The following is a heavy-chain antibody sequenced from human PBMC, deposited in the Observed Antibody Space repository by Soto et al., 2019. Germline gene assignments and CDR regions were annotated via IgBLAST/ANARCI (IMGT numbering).Heavy chain of an antibody. CDR1: GFTFSSYA. CDR3: ARDRPGEYSSSPNYYFDY. D-gene: IGHD6-13*01. J-gene: IGHJ4*02. V-gene: IGHV3-30-3*01. Sequence: PGGSLRLSCAASGFTFSSYAMHWVRQAPGKGLEWVAVIPYDGSNKYYADSVKGRFTISRDNSKNTLYLQMNSLRAEDTAVYYCARDRPGEYSSSPNYYFDYWGQGTLVTVSS. CDR2: IPYDGSNK.